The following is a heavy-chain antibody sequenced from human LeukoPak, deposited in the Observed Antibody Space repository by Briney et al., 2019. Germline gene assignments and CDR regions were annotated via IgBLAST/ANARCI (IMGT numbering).Heavy chain of an antibody. CDR3: ARSKDILTGYCFDY. CDR2: IYYSGST. Sequence: PSETLSLTCTVSGGSISSYYWSWIRQPPGKGLEWIGYIYYSGSTNYNPSLKSRVTISVDTSKNQFSLKLSSATAADTAVYYCARSKDILTGYCFDYWGQGTLVTVSS. CDR1: GGSISSYY. J-gene: IGHJ4*02. V-gene: IGHV4-59*01. D-gene: IGHD3-9*01.